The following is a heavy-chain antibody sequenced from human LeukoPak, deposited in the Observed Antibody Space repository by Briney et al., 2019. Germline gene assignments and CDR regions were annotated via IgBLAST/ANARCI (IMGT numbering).Heavy chain of an antibody. CDR3: ARLQWQPPDY. Sequence: GGSLRLSCAASGLSISNSWMSWFRLAPGKGPEWVANIKQDGSEKYHVDSVKGRFTVSRDNANNLLYLQMNSLRVEDTAVYYCARLQWQPPDYWGQGTLVIVSS. CDR2: IKQDGSEK. J-gene: IGHJ4*02. CDR1: GLSISNSW. D-gene: IGHD6-19*01. V-gene: IGHV3-7*03.